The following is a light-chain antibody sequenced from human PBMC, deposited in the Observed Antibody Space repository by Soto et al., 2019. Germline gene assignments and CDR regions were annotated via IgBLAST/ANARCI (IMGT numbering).Light chain of an antibody. J-gene: IGKJ1*01. Sequence: EIVMTQSPATLSVSPGERATLSCRASQNIRSNLAWYQQAGGQAPRLLIHGATTRATGIPARFSGSGYGTEFTLTISSLQSEDFAVYYCQQYNYWPKTFGQGTEVEIK. CDR2: GAT. CDR1: QNIRSN. CDR3: QQYNYWPKT. V-gene: IGKV3-15*01.